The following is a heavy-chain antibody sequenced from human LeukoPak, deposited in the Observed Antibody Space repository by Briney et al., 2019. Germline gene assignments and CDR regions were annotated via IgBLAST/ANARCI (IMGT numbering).Heavy chain of an antibody. J-gene: IGHJ3*02. CDR2: IYYSGST. Sequence: KSSETLSLTCTVSGGSISSYYWSWIRQPPGKGLEWIGYIYYSGSTNYNPSLKSRVTISVDTSKNQFSLKLSSVTAADTAVYYCASSVAGTWDAFDIWGQGTMVTVSS. CDR1: GGSISSYY. V-gene: IGHV4-59*01. D-gene: IGHD6-19*01. CDR3: ASSVAGTWDAFDI.